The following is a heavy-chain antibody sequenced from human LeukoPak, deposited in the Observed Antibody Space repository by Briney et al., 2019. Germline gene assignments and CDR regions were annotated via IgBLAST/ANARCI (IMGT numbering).Heavy chain of an antibody. CDR1: GGSFSGYY. D-gene: IGHD3-22*01. Sequence: PSETLSLTCAVYGGSFSGYYWSGIRQPPGKGLEWIGEINHKGSTNYNPSLKRRVTISVDTSKNQCSLQLSSVTAADTAVYYCARHLTMIVVQKGPFDYWGQGTLVTVSS. CDR2: INHKGST. V-gene: IGHV4-34*01. CDR3: ARHLTMIVVQKGPFDY. J-gene: IGHJ4*02.